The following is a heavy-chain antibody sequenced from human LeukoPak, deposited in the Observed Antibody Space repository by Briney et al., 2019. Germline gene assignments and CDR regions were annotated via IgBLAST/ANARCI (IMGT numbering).Heavy chain of an antibody. CDR3: ARSVEGYCRGGSCYSYSYYMDV. CDR2: ISYSGTT. J-gene: IGHJ6*03. V-gene: IGHV4-39*07. CDR1: GGSISSRPYY. Sequence: SETLSLTCTVSGGSISSRPYYWGWVRQPPGKGLEWIGTISYSGTTYYNPSLKSRVTISVDTSKNQFSLKLSSVTAADTAVYYCARSVEGYCRGGSCYSYSYYMDVWGKGTTVTVSS. D-gene: IGHD2-15*01.